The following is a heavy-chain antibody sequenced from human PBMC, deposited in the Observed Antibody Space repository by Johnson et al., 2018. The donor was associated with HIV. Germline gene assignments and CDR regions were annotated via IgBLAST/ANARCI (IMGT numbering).Heavy chain of an antibody. CDR1: GFSFSDYY. J-gene: IGHJ3*02. V-gene: IGHV3-11*04. CDR2: ISGSGTNI. CDR3: AQEGPLTGTTVMDAVDI. Sequence: QVQLVESGGGLVKPGGSLRLSCAASGFSFSDYYMSWIRQAPGKGLEWVSYISGSGTNIYYADSVKGRFTISRDNAKKSLFLQMNSLRAEDTAVYYCAQEGPLTGTTVMDAVDIWGQGTMVTVSS. D-gene: IGHD4-17*01.